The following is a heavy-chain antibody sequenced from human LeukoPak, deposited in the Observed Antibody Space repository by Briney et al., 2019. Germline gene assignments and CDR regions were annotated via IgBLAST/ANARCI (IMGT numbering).Heavy chain of an antibody. V-gene: IGHV4-4*02. J-gene: IGHJ4*02. D-gene: IGHD6-19*01. CDR3: ARLKGPIAVAGKYFDY. CDR2: IYHSGST. CDR1: GFIFSDYY. Sequence: GSLRLSCTASGFIFSDYYMGWVRQAPGQGLEWIGEIYHSGSTNYNPSLKSRVTISVDKSKNQFSLKLSSVTAADTAVYYCARLKGPIAVAGKYFDYWGQGTLVTVSS.